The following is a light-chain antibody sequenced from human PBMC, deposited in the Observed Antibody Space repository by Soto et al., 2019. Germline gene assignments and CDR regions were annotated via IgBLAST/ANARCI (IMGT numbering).Light chain of an antibody. CDR2: LNSDGSH. CDR1: SGHSSYA. V-gene: IGLV4-69*01. Sequence: QAVVTQSPSASASLGASVKLTCTLSSGHSSYAIARHQQQPEKGPRYLMKLNSDGSHSKGDGIPDRFSGSSSGAERYLTISSLQSEDEADYYCQTWGTGSWVFGGGTKVTVL. J-gene: IGLJ3*02. CDR3: QTWGTGSWV.